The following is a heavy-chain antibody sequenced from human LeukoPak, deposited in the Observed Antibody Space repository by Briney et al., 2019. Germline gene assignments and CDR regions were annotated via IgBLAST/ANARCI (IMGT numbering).Heavy chain of an antibody. V-gene: IGHV1-24*01. J-gene: IGHJ4*02. CDR1: GYTLTELS. CDR3: ATGEGSSGYYYSSYFDY. CDR2: FDPEDGET. Sequence: ASVKVSCKVSGYTLTELSMHWVRQAPGKGLEWMGGFDPEDGETIYAQKFQGRVTMTEDTSTDTAYMELSSLRSEDTAVYYCATGEGSSGYYYSSYFDYWGQGTLVTVSS. D-gene: IGHD3-22*01.